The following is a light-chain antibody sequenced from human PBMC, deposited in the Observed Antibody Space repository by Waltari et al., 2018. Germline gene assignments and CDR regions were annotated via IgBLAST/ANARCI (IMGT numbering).Light chain of an antibody. CDR1: SGHSSYA. J-gene: IGLJ2*01. Sequence: QVVLTQSPSASASLGASVTLTCPLSSGHSSYAIAWHQQQPEKGPRYLSKVNSDGSHNKGDGIPERFSGSSSGAERYLTISGLQSEDEADYYCQTGGTGPRVFGGGTKLTVL. V-gene: IGLV4-69*01. CDR3: QTGGTGPRV. CDR2: VNSDGSH.